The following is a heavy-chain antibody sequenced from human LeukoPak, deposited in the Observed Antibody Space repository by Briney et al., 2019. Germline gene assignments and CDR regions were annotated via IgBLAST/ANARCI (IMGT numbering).Heavy chain of an antibody. CDR1: GYTFTSYG. Sequence: EASVKVSCKASGYTFTSYGISWVRQAPGQGLEWMGWISGYNGNTNYAQEKLQGRVTMTTDTSTSTAYMELRSLRSGDTAVYYCARDLKRGYSSGRYSWGTGSSNDYWGQGTLVTVPS. J-gene: IGHJ4*02. D-gene: IGHD6-19*01. CDR2: ISGYNGNT. CDR3: ARDLKRGYSSGRYSWGTGSSNDY. V-gene: IGHV1-18*01.